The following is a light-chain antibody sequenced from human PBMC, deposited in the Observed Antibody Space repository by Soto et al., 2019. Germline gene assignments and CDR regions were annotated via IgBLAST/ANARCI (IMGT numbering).Light chain of an antibody. CDR3: SSYTTSSTFV. J-gene: IGLJ1*01. CDR2: DVS. Sequence: QSALAQPASVSGSPGQSITISCTGTSSDVCRYDFVSWFQQHPGKAPKLMIYDVSIRPSGVSDHFSGSKSGNTASLTISGLQAEDEADYYCSSYTTSSTFVFGTGTKLTVL. CDR1: SSDVCRYDF. V-gene: IGLV2-14*01.